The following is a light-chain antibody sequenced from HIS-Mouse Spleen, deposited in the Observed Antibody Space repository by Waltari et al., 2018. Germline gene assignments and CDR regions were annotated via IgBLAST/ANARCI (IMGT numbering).Light chain of an antibody. J-gene: IGKJ2*01. V-gene: IGKV2-28*01. CDR3: MQALQTPMYT. Sequence: DIVMTQSPLSLPVTPGEPASISCRSSQSLLHSNGYNYLDWYLQKPGQSPPLLIYLGSNRDSWVPDRFSGSGSGTDFTLKISRVEAEDVGVYYCMQALQTPMYTFGQGTKLEIK. CDR2: LGS. CDR1: QSLLHSNGYNY.